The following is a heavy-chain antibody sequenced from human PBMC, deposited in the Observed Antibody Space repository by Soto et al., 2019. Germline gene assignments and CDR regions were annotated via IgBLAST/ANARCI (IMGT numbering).Heavy chain of an antibody. CDR2: IYYTGST. D-gene: IGHD2-2*01. J-gene: IGHJ5*02. Sequence: QLQLQESSPGLVKPSETLSLTCTVSGGSISNSLNYWGWIRQPPGKGLEWIGTIYYTGSTYYNPSLKRRVTISADTSRNQFSLRLSSVTAADTAVYYCARQGRCSISSCFDVGSPYNYFNPWGQGTLVTVST. CDR3: ARQGRCSISSCFDVGSPYNYFNP. CDR1: GGSISNSLNY. V-gene: IGHV4-39*01.